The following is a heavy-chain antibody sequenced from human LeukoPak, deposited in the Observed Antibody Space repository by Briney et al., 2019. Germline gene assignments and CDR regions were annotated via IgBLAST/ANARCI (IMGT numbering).Heavy chain of an antibody. CDR2: IYDRGPA. Sequence: SQTLSLTCTVSGYAITSGGFSWNWIRQPPGKGLEWIGCIYDRGPAYYNPSLKSRFTISVDRPRNQFFLNVTSLTAADTAVYYCARSRQASGLFNSWGQGTLVVVSS. CDR1: GYAITSGGFS. D-gene: IGHD3-10*01. V-gene: IGHV4-30-2*01. J-gene: IGHJ5*01. CDR3: ARSRQASGLFNS.